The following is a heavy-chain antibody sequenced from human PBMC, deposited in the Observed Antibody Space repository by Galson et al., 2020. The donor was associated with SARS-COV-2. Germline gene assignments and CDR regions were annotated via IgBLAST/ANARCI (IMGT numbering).Heavy chain of an antibody. J-gene: IGHJ4*02. CDR1: GGSISSRSYY. V-gene: IGHV4-61*02. D-gene: IGHD3-10*01. CDR3: ARVSSGGHLDY. CDR2: IYTSGST. Sequence: TLSLTCTVSGGSISSRSYYWTWIRQPAGKGLEWIGRIYTSGSTNYNPSLQSRVAMSVDTSKNQFSLKLNSTIAADTAVYYCARVSSGGHLDYWGQGTLVTVSS.